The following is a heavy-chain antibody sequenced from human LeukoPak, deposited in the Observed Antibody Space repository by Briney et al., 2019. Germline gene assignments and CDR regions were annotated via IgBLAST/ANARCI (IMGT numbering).Heavy chain of an antibody. CDR1: GGSISNYL. D-gene: IGHD4-23*01. V-gene: IGHV4-59*01. CDR3: ARGGTAVIAPYAFDI. J-gene: IGHJ3*02. CDR2: IYYSGST. Sequence: SETLSLTCAVSGGSISNYLWSWIRQPPGKGLEWIGYIYYSGSTNYNPSVKSRVAMSVDTSKKQFSLKLSSLTAADTAVYYCARGGTAVIAPYAFDIWGQGTMVTVSS.